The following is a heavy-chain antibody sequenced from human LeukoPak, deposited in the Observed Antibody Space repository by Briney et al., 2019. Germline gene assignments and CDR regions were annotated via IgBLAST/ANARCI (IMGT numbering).Heavy chain of an antibody. Sequence: ASVKVSCKASGYTFTSYYMHWVRQAPGQGLEWMGIINPSGGSTSYAQKFQGRVTMTRDTSTSTVYMELSSLRSEDTAVYYCARDCQDLIYYYGMDVWGQGTTVTVSS. J-gene: IGHJ6*02. CDR2: INPSGGST. CDR3: ARDCQDLIYYYGMDV. V-gene: IGHV1-46*01. D-gene: IGHD2-15*01. CDR1: GYTFTSYY.